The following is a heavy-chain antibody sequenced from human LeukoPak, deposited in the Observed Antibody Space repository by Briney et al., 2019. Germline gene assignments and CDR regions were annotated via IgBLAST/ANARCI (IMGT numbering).Heavy chain of an antibody. CDR2: IYSGGST. J-gene: IGHJ4*02. CDR3: ARETYYYDSSGSGYFDY. V-gene: IGHV3-66*01. D-gene: IGHD3-22*01. Sequence: GGSLRLSCAASGFTVSSNYMSWVCQAPGKGLEWVSVIYSGGSTYYADSVKGRFTISRDNSKNTLYLQMNSLRAEDTAVYYCARETYYYDSSGSGYFDYWGQGTLVTVSS. CDR1: GFTVSSNY.